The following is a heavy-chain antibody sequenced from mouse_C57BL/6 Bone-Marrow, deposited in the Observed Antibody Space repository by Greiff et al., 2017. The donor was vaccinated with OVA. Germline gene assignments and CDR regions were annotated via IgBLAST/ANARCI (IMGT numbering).Heavy chain of an antibody. CDR1: GFTFSDYY. V-gene: IGHV5-16*01. CDR3: ARGELYFDY. J-gene: IGHJ2*01. Sequence: EVQLVESEGGLVQPGRSMKLSCTASGFTFSDYYMAWVRQVPEKGLEWVANINYDGSSTYYLDSLKSRFIISRDNAKNILYLQMSSLKSEDTATYYCARGELYFDYWGQGTTLTVSS. CDR2: INYDGSST.